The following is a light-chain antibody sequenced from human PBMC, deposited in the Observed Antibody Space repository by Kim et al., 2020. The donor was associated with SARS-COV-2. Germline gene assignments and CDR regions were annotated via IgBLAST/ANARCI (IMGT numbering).Light chain of an antibody. V-gene: IGKV3-15*01. CDR1: QNVSTH. Sequence: EIVLTQSPATLSVSPGERATLSCRASQNVSTHLAWYQQRRGQAPRLLIYGASTRATGISVRFSGSGSGTEFTLTIDSLQSEDFAVYYCQKYHNWPPITFGQGTRLEIK. CDR3: QKYHNWPPIT. CDR2: GAS. J-gene: IGKJ5*01.